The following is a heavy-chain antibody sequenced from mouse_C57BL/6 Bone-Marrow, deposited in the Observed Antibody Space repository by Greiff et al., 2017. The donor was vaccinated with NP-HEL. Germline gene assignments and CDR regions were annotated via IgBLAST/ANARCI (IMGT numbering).Heavy chain of an antibody. CDR1: GYTFTSYW. V-gene: IGHV1-64*01. Sequence: QVQLKQPGAELVKPGASVKLSCKASGYTFTSYWMHWVKQRPGQGLEWIGMIHPNSGSTNYNEKFKSKATLTVDKSSSTAYMQLSSLTSEDSAVYYCARITTVAPYAMDYWGQGTSVTVSS. J-gene: IGHJ4*01. D-gene: IGHD1-1*01. CDR3: ARITTVAPYAMDY. CDR2: IHPNSGST.